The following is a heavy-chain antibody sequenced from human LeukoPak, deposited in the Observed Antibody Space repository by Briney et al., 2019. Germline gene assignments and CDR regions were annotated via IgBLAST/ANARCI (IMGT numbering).Heavy chain of an antibody. CDR1: GGSISSSSDY. V-gene: IGHV4-39*01. Sequence: PSETLSLTCTVSGGSISSSSDYWGWIRQPPGKGLEXIGSIYYSGSTYYNPSLKSRVTISVDTSKNQFSLKLNSVTAADTAVYYCARRSGYYSPFDYWGQGTLVTVSS. CDR3: ARRSGYYSPFDY. J-gene: IGHJ4*02. CDR2: IYYSGST. D-gene: IGHD3-22*01.